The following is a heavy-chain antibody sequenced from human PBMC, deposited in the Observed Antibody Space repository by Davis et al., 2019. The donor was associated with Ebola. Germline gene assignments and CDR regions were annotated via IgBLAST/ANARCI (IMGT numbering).Heavy chain of an antibody. CDR3: VKEGTTTIWVDSDN. Sequence: GSLRLSCSASGFTFRAHTMHWVRQAPGKGLEYVSVISSSGKTYYADSVKGRFTISRDNSQNNVYLQMTSLRVEDTAVYYCVKEGTTTIWVDSDNWGQGTLVTVAS. CDR2: ISSSGKT. CDR1: GFTFRAHT. J-gene: IGHJ4*02. V-gene: IGHV3-64D*08. D-gene: IGHD1-26*01.